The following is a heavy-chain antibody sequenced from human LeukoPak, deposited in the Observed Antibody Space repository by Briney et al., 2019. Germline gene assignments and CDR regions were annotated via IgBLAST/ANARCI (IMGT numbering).Heavy chain of an antibody. CDR3: AKDQYGDYAVDY. V-gene: IGHV3-23*01. J-gene: IGHJ4*02. D-gene: IGHD4-17*01. CDR1: GFTFSSYA. Sequence: GGSLRLSCAASGFTFSSYAMSWVRQAPGKGLEWVSAISGSGGSTYYADSVKGRFTISRDNSKNTLYLQTNSLRAEDTAVYYCAKDQYGDYAVDYWGQGTLVTVSS. CDR2: ISGSGGST.